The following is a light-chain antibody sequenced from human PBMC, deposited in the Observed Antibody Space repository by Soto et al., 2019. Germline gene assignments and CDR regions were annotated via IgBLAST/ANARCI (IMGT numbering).Light chain of an antibody. CDR3: QQYGGSPRT. CDR2: GAS. V-gene: IGKV3-20*01. J-gene: IGKJ1*01. CDR1: QRVGGTF. Sequence: EIVLSQSPGTLSLSPGEGATLSCRASQRVGGTFLAWYQPKGGQAPRLLIHGASNRATGIPDRFSGSGSGTDFTLTISRLEPEDFAVYYCQQYGGSPRTFGQGTKVDIK.